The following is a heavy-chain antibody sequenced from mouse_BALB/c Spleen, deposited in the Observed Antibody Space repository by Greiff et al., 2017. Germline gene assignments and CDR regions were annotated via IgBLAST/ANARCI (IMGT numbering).Heavy chain of an antibody. D-gene: IGHD2-14*01. J-gene: IGHJ3*01. V-gene: IGHV5-4*02. CDR2: ISDGGSYT. CDR3: ARDGYDGRTGFAY. Sequence: EVMLVESGGGLVKPGGSLKLSCAASGFTFSDYYMYWVRQTPEKRLEWVATISDGGSYTYYPDSVKGRFTISRDNAKNNLYLQMSSLKSEDTAMYYCARDGYDGRTGFAYWGQGTLVTVSA. CDR1: GFTFSDYY.